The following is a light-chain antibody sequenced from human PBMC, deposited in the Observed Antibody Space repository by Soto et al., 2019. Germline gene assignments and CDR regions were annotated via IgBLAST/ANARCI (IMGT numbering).Light chain of an antibody. J-gene: IGKJ1*01. CDR1: QSISSY. V-gene: IGKV3-11*01. Sequence: EIVLTQSPATLSLPPGERATLSCRASQSISSYLAWYQQKPGQAPRLLIYDASNRATGIPARFSGSGSGTDFTLTISSLEPEDFAVYFCQQRSNWPWTFGQGTKGGYQ. CDR2: DAS. CDR3: QQRSNWPWT.